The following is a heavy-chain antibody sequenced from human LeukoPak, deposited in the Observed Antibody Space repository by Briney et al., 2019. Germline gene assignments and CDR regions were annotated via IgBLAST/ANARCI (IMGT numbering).Heavy chain of an antibody. CDR1: GYTFTSYY. Sequence: ASVKVSCKASGYTFTSYYMHWVRQAPGQGLERMGWINPNSGGTNYAQKFQGRVTMTRDTSISTAYMELSRLRSDDTAVYYCATYCSSTSCPIDYWGQGTLVTVSS. V-gene: IGHV1-2*02. J-gene: IGHJ4*02. CDR2: INPNSGGT. D-gene: IGHD2-2*01. CDR3: ATYCSSTSCPIDY.